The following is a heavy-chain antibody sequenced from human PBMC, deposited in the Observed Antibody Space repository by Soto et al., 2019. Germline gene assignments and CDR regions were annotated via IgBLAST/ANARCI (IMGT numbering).Heavy chain of an antibody. Sequence: GASVKVSCKVSGYTLTELSMHWVRQAPGKGLEWMGGFDPEDGETIYAQKFQGRVTMTEDTSTDTAYMELSSLRSEDTAVYYCATAAPGIAAAGTPPYNWFDPWGQGTLVTVSS. J-gene: IGHJ5*02. V-gene: IGHV1-24*01. D-gene: IGHD6-13*01. CDR3: ATAAPGIAAAGTPPYNWFDP. CDR2: FDPEDGET. CDR1: GYTLTELS.